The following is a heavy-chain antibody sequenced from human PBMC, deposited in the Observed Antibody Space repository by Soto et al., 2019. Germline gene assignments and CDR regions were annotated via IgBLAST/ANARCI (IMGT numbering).Heavy chain of an antibody. V-gene: IGHV1-69*01. CDR2: IIPIFGTA. D-gene: IGHD3-22*01. CDR1: GGTFSSYA. J-gene: IGHJ5*02. Sequence: QVQLVQSGAEVKKPGSSVKVSCKASGGTFSSYAISWVRQAPGQGLEWMGGIIPIFGTANYAQKFQGRVTITAVESTSTAYMELSRLRSEDTAVYYCARARIAAYYYDSSGLPEGVNWFDPWGQGTLVTVSS. CDR3: ARARIAAYYYDSSGLPEGVNWFDP.